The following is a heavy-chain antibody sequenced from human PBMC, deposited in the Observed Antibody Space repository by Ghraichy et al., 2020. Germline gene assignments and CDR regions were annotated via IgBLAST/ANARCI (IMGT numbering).Heavy chain of an antibody. CDR3: ARFVGCSSSRCYGDYNWFDP. Sequence: SETLSLTCTVSGGSISGYYWSWIRQPPEKGLEWIGYIYSSGSTNYNSSLKSRVTISLDTSKNQFSLKLNSVTAADTAVYYCARFVGCSSSRCYGDYNWFDPWGQGILVTVSS. D-gene: IGHD2-2*01. V-gene: IGHV4-59*01. CDR1: GGSISGYY. CDR2: IYSSGST. J-gene: IGHJ5*02.